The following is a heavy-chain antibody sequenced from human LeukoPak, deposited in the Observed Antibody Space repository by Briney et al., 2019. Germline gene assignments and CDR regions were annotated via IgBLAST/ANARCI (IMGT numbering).Heavy chain of an antibody. CDR2: ISGSGGST. J-gene: IGHJ4*02. CDR3: AKDQGYSSGWYGFDY. Sequence: PGGSLRLSCAASGFTFSSYAMSWVRQAPGKGLEWVSAISGSGGSTYYADSVKGRFTIPRDNSKNTLYLQMNSLRAEDTAVYYCAKDQGYSSGWYGFDYWGQGTLVTVSS. CDR1: GFTFSSYA. V-gene: IGHV3-23*01. D-gene: IGHD6-19*01.